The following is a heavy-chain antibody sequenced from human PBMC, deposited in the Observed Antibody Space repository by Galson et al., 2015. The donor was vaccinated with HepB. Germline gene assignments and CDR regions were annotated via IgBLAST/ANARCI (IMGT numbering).Heavy chain of an antibody. V-gene: IGHV3-21*01. CDR2: ISSSSSYI. D-gene: IGHD3-3*01. CDR3: ARDLGSGYRLSLFDS. CDR1: GFTFSSYS. Sequence: SLRLSCAASGFTFSSYSMNWVRQAPGKGLEWVSSISSSSSYIYYADSVKGRFTISRDNAKNSLYLQMNSLRAEDTAVYYCARDLGSGYRLSLFDSWGQGTLVTVSS. J-gene: IGHJ4*02.